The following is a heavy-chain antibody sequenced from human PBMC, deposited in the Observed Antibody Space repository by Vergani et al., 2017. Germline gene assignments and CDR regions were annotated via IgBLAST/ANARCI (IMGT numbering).Heavy chain of an antibody. CDR2: IKSDGSIT. V-gene: IGHV3-74*03. D-gene: IGHD3-9*01. CDR1: GFSFNSYW. Sequence: DVHLAESGGGFFQPGGSLRLSCSASGFSFNSYWMHWVRQVPGKGLLWVSRIKSDGSITAYADSVKGRFTISRDNAQNTLYLQMNSLRVEDTGVYYCARARCIETCYMSNWLDSWGQGTLVTVSS. J-gene: IGHJ5*01. CDR3: ARARCIETCYMSNWLDS.